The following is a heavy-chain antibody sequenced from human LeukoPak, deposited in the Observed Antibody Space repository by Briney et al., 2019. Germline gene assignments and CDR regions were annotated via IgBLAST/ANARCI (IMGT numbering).Heavy chain of an antibody. D-gene: IGHD2-2*01. V-gene: IGHV1-18*01. J-gene: IGHJ6*02. CDR1: GYTFTSYG. Sequence: ASVKVSCKASGYTFTSYGISWVRHAPGQGLEWMGWISAYNGNTNYAQKPQGRVTMTADTSTSKAYMLLRSLISDDTAVYLCSRDSLVVVVPTAIPPREDYYFYRMDGWGQGTTVTVSS. CDR2: ISAYNGNT. CDR3: SRDSLVVVVPTAIPPREDYYFYRMDG.